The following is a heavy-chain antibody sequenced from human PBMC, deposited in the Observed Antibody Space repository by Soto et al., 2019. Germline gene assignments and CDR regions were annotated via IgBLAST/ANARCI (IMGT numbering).Heavy chain of an antibody. CDR2: ISAHNGDT. CDR3: ARDYNILQYCSGTNCYSHEKHQLVNYFDY. Sequence: ASVKVSCKTTGYTFTSYGISWMRQAPGQRPEWMGWISAHNGDTNYAPRLQGRVTMTTDTSTSTAYMELRSLRADDAAVYYCARDYNILQYCSGTNCYSHEKHQLVNYFDYWG. J-gene: IGHJ4*01. D-gene: IGHD2-2*02. V-gene: IGHV1-18*01. CDR1: GYTFTSYG.